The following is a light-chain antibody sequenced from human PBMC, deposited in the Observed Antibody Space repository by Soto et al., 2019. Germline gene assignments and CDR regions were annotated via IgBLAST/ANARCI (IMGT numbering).Light chain of an antibody. J-gene: IGKJ2*01. CDR2: SAS. Sequence: MQITQYTSSLSAPTAHTGALTFRASQTIGDYLNWYQQKPGRAPTLLIYSASSLQSGVPSRFSGSGSRTDFTLTISSLQPEDFATYYCHQRHSIPATFGQGTKVDIK. CDR1: QTIGDY. V-gene: IGKV1-39*01. CDR3: HQRHSIPAT.